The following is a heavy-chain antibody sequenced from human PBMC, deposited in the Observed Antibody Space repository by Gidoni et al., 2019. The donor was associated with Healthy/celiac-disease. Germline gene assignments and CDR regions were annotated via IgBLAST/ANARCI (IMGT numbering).Heavy chain of an antibody. J-gene: IGHJ4*02. CDR1: GGSFSGYY. CDR2: INHSGST. CDR3: ARVDQLLLFDY. V-gene: IGHV4-34*01. D-gene: IGHD2-2*01. Sequence: QVQLQQWGAGLLKPSETLSLTCAVYGGSFSGYYWSWIRQPPGKGLEWIGEINHSGSTNYNPSLKSRVTISVDTSKNQFSLNLSSVTAADTAVYYCARVDQLLLFDYWGQGTLVTVSS.